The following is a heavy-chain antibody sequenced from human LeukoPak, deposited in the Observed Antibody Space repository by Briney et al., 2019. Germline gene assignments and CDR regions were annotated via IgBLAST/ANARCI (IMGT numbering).Heavy chain of an antibody. J-gene: IGHJ4*02. V-gene: IGHV3-66*01. CDR3: ARGLRGVNVFDY. D-gene: IGHD3-10*01. CDR2: IYSGGST. CDR1: GFTVSSNY. Sequence: GGSLRLSCAASGFTVSSNYMSWVRQAPGKGLEWVSVIYSGGSTYYADSVKGRFTISRDNSKNTLYLQMNSLRAEDTAVYYCARGLRGVNVFDYWGQGTLVTVSS.